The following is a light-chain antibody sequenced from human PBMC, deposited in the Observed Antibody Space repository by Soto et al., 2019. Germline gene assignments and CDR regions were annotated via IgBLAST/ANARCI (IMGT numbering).Light chain of an antibody. CDR3: QKYNSGLRT. J-gene: IGKJ4*01. CDR2: GAS. CDR1: QGIHND. V-gene: IGKV1-27*01. Sequence: DVQMTLSPSFLSASGGHRVTITCRASQGIHNDLAWYQHKPGKPPKLLMYGASTVQSGVPSRFTASGYGTDFTFTISSLQPEDVATYYCQKYNSGLRTFGGGTTVEIK.